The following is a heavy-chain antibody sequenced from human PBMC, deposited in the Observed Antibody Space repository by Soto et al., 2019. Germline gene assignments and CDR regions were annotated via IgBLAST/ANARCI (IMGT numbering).Heavy chain of an antibody. J-gene: IGHJ5*02. V-gene: IGHV2-5*02. CDR1: GFSLSTTGVS. Sequence: SGPTLVNPTQTLTLTCTFSGFSLSTTGVSVGWIRQPPGKALELLALIYWDDDKRYKSSLKSRLTITKDTSKNQVVLTMTNMDPVDTGTYSCAHRLDWFDPWGQGTMVTVSS. CDR3: AHRLDWFDP. CDR2: IYWDDDK.